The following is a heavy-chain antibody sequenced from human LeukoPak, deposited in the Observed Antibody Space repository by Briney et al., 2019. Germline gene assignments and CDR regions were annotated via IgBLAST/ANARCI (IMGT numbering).Heavy chain of an antibody. CDR3: ATSQYDFWSGYFSFDI. CDR1: GGSISSSSYY. J-gene: IGHJ3*02. D-gene: IGHD3-3*01. Sequence: SETLSLTCTVSGGSISSSSYYWGWIRQPPGRGLGWIVSIYYRGSHYYHPSLQSRATISVDTSKNQFSLKLSSVPAADTAVYYCATSQYDFWSGYFSFDIWGQGTMVTVSS. V-gene: IGHV4-39*07. CDR2: IYYRGSH.